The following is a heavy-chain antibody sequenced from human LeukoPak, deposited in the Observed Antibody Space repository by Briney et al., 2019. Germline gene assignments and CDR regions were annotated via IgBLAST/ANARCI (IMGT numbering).Heavy chain of an antibody. D-gene: IGHD3-16*01. CDR3: ARGGGLDV. Sequence: PGGSLRLSCAASGFTVSSNYMSWVRQAPGKGLEWVASINHNGNVNYYVDSVKGRFTIFRDNAKNSLYLQMSNLRAEDTAVYFCARGGGLDVWGQGATVTVSS. V-gene: IGHV3-7*03. J-gene: IGHJ6*02. CDR1: GFTVSSNY. CDR2: INHNGNVN.